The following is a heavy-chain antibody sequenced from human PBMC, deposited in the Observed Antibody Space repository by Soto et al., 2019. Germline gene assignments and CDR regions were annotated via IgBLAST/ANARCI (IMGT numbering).Heavy chain of an antibody. V-gene: IGHV1-69*13. CDR3: ASRGYSYGYIDY. D-gene: IGHD5-18*01. CDR1: GGTFSSYA. CDR2: IIPIFGTA. Sequence: SVKVSCKASGGTFSSYAISWVRQAPGQGLEWMGGIIPIFGTANYAQKFQGRVTITADESTSTAYMELSSLRSEDTAVYYCASRGYSYGYIDYWGQGTLVTVSS. J-gene: IGHJ4*02.